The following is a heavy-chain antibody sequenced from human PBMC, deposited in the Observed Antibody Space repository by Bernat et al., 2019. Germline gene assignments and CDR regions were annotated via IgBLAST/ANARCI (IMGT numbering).Heavy chain of an antibody. CDR2: IIPIFGIA. CDR1: GGTFSSYA. CDR3: ARVASYYTDNWFDP. V-gene: IGHV1-69*17. D-gene: IGHD3-3*01. Sequence: QVQLVQSGAEVKKPGSSVKVSCKASGGTFSSYAISWVRQAPGRGLEWMGGIIPIFGIANYAQKFQGRVTITADKSTSTAYMELSSLRSEDTAVYYCARVASYYTDNWFDPWGQGTLVTVSS. J-gene: IGHJ5*02.